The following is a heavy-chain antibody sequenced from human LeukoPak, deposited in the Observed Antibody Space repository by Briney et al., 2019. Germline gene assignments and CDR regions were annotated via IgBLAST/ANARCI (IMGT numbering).Heavy chain of an antibody. V-gene: IGHV4-34*01. J-gene: IGHJ4*02. D-gene: IGHD3-22*01. CDR2: INHSGST. Sequence: SETLPLTCAVYGGSFSGYYWSWIRQPPGKGLEWIGEINHSGSTNYNPSLKSRVTISVDTSKNQFSLKLSSVTAADTAVYYCARPKYYYDSSGYYSNFDYWGQGTLVTVSS. CDR1: GGSFSGYY. CDR3: ARPKYYYDSSGYYSNFDY.